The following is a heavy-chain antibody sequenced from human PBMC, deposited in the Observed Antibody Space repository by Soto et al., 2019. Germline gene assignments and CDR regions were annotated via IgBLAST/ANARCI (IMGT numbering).Heavy chain of an antibody. Sequence: QVQLVQSGAEVKKPGASVKVSCKASGYTFTNFGISWVRLAAGQGLEWMGWISAYNGNTNYAQKFQGRVTMTTDTSTSTAYMEVRSLRLADTAVYYCVRGGTPIDYWGQGTLVTVSS. J-gene: IGHJ4*02. CDR3: VRGGTPIDY. CDR2: ISAYNGNT. D-gene: IGHD3-16*01. V-gene: IGHV1-18*01. CDR1: GYTFTNFG.